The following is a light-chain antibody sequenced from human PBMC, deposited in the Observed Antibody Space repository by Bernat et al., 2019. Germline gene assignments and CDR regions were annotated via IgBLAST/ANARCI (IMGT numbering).Light chain of an antibody. V-gene: IGKV3-20*01. Sequence: EIVLTQSPGTLSLSPGERATLSCRASQSVSSSYLAWYQQKPGQAPRLLIYGASSRAPGIPDRFSGSGSGTDFTLTSSRLGPEDFAVYYGQQYGSSLFTFGPGTKVDIK. CDR3: QQYGSSLFT. CDR2: GAS. J-gene: IGKJ3*01. CDR1: QSVSSSY.